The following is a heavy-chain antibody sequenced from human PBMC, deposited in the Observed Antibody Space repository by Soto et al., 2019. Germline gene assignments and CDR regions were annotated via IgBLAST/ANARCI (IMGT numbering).Heavy chain of an antibody. CDR2: INHSGST. CDR1: GGSISSYY. D-gene: IGHD2-2*01. V-gene: IGHV4-34*01. Sequence: SETLSLTCTVSGGSISSYYWSWIRQPPGKGLEWIGEINHSGSTNYNPSLKSRVTISVDTSKNQFSLKLSSVTAADTAVYYCAREVPAAGVDYFDYWGQGTLVTVSS. J-gene: IGHJ4*02. CDR3: AREVPAAGVDYFDY.